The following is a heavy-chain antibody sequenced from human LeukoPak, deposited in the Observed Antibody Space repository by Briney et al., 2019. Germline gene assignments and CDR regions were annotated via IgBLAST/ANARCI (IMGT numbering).Heavy chain of an antibody. CDR2: ISSSSYI. J-gene: IGHJ4*02. CDR3: ARDGSYYYDSSGYGSNY. Sequence: GGSLRLSCAASGFTFSSYSMNWVRQAPGKGLEWVSSISSSSYIYYADSVKGRFTISRDNAKNSLYLQMNSLRAEDTAVYYCARDGSYYYDSSGYGSNYWGQGTLVTVSS. D-gene: IGHD3-22*01. V-gene: IGHV3-21*01. CDR1: GFTFSSYS.